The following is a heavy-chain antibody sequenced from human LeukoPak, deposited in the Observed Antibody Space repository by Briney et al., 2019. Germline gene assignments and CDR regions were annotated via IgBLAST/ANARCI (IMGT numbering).Heavy chain of an antibody. Sequence: ASEKVSCKVSGYTLTELSMHWVRHAPGKGLERMGGFDPEDGETIYAQKFQGRVTMTEDTSTDTAYMELSSLRSEDTAVYYCATGRGYSYGVPCFDPWGQGTLVTVAS. CDR1: GYTLTELS. CDR2: FDPEDGET. D-gene: IGHD5-18*01. V-gene: IGHV1-24*01. CDR3: ATGRGYSYGVPCFDP. J-gene: IGHJ5*02.